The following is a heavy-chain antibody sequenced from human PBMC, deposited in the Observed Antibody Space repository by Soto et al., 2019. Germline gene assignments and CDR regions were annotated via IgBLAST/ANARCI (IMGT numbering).Heavy chain of an antibody. D-gene: IGHD3-9*01. CDR3: AKGNDILTGYHGNYYYYYGMDV. Sequence: EVQLLESGGGLVQPGGSLRLSCAASGFTFSSYAMSWVRQAPGKGLEWVSAISGSGGSTYYADSVKGRFTISRDNSKNTLYLQMYSLRAEDTAVYYCAKGNDILTGYHGNYYYYYGMDVWGQGTTVTVSS. J-gene: IGHJ6*02. CDR1: GFTFSSYA. CDR2: ISGSGGST. V-gene: IGHV3-23*01.